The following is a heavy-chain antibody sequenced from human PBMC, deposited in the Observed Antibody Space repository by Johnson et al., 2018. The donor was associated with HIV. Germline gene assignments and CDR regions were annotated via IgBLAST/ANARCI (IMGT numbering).Heavy chain of an antibody. CDR2: ISGSCGST. Sequence: VQLVESGGGLVQPGGSLRLSCAASGFTFRSNAMSWVRQAPGKGLEWVSAISGSCGSTDYADSGKGRFTISRDNSKNTLYLQMNSLRAEDTAVYYCAKELALYSSGYGGDAFDIWGQGTMVTVAS. V-gene: IGHV3-23*04. D-gene: IGHD6-19*01. CDR3: AKELALYSSGYGGDAFDI. J-gene: IGHJ3*02. CDR1: GFTFRSNA.